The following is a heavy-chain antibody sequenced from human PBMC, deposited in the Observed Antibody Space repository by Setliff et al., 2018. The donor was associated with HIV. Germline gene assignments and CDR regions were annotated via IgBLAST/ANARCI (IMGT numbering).Heavy chain of an antibody. J-gene: IGHJ3*02. CDR3: ARAPNRIGNMVRGVSRAYDI. CDR2: INHSGST. V-gene: IGHV4-34*01. Sequence: SETLSLTCAVYGGSFGDYYWSWIRQPPGKGLEWIGEINHSGSTNYNPSLKSRVTISVDTSKNQFSLKLSSVTAADTGLYFCARAPNRIGNMVRGVSRAYDIWGQGTMVTVSS. D-gene: IGHD3-10*01. CDR1: GGSFGDYY.